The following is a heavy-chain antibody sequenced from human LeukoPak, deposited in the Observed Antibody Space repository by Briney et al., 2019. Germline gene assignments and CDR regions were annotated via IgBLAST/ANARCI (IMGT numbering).Heavy chain of an antibody. J-gene: IGHJ4*02. CDR2: INHSGST. Sequence: SETLSLTCAVYGGSFSGYYWSWIRQPPGKGLEWIGEINHSGSTNYNPSLKSRVTISVDKSKNQFSLKLSSVTAADTAVYYCARDRMAAGYFDYWGQGTLVTVSS. CDR1: GGSFSGYY. CDR3: ARDRMAAGYFDY. V-gene: IGHV4-34*01. D-gene: IGHD6-13*01.